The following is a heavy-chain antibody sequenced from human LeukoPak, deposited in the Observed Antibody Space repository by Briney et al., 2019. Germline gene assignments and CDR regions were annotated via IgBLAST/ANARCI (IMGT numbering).Heavy chain of an antibody. J-gene: IGHJ4*02. CDR2: ISGSGGST. CDR1: GFTFSSYA. CDR3: ARAPYYDFNFDY. Sequence: GGSLRLSCAASGFTFSSYAMSWVRQAPGKGLEWVSAISGSGGSTYYADSVKGRFTISRDNSKNTPYLQMNSLRAEDTAVYYCARAPYYDFNFDYWGQGTLVTVSS. D-gene: IGHD3-3*01. V-gene: IGHV3-23*01.